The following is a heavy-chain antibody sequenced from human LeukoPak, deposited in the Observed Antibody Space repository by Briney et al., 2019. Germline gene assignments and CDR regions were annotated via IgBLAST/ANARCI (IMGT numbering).Heavy chain of an antibody. CDR3: ARDRQGSSGWGTLYYYYMDV. J-gene: IGHJ6*03. D-gene: IGHD6-19*01. CDR2: MNISGRT. CDR1: GDSISSGSYY. V-gene: IGHV4-61*02. Sequence: SETLSLTCTVSGDSISSGSYYWPWLRQPAGKGREWIGSMNISGRTSYNPSLKSRVTMSLDTSKNQFSLKLTSVTAADTAVYYCARDRQGSSGWGTLYYYYMDVWGKGTTVTVSS.